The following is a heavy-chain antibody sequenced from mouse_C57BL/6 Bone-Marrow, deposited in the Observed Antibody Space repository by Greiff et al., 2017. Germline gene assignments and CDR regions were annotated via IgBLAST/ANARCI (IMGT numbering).Heavy chain of an antibody. CDR1: GFTFSDYG. CDR3: ARLFAY. Sequence: VQVVASGGGLVKPGGSLKLSCAASGFTFSDYGMHWVRQAPEKGLEWVAYISSGSSTIYYAHTLKGRFTISRDNAKNTLFLQMTSLRSEDTAMYYCARLFAYWGQGTLVTVSA. J-gene: IGHJ3*01. CDR2: ISSGSSTI. V-gene: IGHV5-17*01.